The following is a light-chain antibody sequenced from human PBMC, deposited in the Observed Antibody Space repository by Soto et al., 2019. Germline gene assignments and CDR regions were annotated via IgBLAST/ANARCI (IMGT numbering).Light chain of an antibody. V-gene: IGLV2-14*01. CDR1: SSDVGGYTY. J-gene: IGLJ1*01. CDR3: SSYTSSSTYV. Sequence: QSVLTQPASVSGAAGQAIAISCTGTSSDVGGYTYVPWYQQHPGKPPKLMVYDVSNRPSGVSNRFPGPKSGNTASLTISGPQAEDEADYYCSSYTSSSTYVFGTGTKVTVL. CDR2: DVS.